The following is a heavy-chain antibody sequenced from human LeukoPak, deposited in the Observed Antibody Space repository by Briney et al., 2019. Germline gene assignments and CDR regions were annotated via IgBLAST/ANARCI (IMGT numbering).Heavy chain of an antibody. D-gene: IGHD3-22*01. CDR3: PKDRHYDSSGPYYFDY. CDR1: GFTFSSYD. V-gene: IGHV3-23*01. Sequence: GSLSLSCAASGFTFSSYDMSWVRQAPGTGLEWVSVICGSGGSTYYADCVKGRYTISRDNSKNRLALQMNGLSAGDVDGCDCPKDRHYDSSGPYYFDYWGQGTLVTVSS. CDR2: ICGSGGST. J-gene: IGHJ4*02.